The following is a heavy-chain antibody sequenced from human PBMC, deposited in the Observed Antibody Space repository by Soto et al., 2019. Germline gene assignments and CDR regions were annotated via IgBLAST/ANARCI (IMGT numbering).Heavy chain of an antibody. J-gene: IGHJ4*02. CDR1: GFTFSSYT. CDR2: ISGSGTAT. CDR3: ARPRAIRDVYDY. Sequence: GGSLRLSCAASGFTFSSYTMTWVRQAPGKGLEWVSVISGSGTATVYADSVKGRFTISRDNSKNTLYLQMNSLRAEDTAVYYCARPRAIRDVYDYSGQGTLVTVSS. V-gene: IGHV3-23*01.